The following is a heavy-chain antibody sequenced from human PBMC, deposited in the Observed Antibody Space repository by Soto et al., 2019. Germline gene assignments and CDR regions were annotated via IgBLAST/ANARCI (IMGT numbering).Heavy chain of an antibody. J-gene: IGHJ6*02. Sequence: ASVKVSCKASGYTFTRYAMHWVRQAPGQRLEWMGWINAGNGNTKYSQKFQGRVTITRDTSASTAYMELSSLRSEDTAVYYCARDPLAFGEFTYGMDVWGQGTTVTVTS. V-gene: IGHV1-3*01. CDR2: INAGNGNT. D-gene: IGHD3-10*01. CDR1: GYTFTRYA. CDR3: ARDPLAFGEFTYGMDV.